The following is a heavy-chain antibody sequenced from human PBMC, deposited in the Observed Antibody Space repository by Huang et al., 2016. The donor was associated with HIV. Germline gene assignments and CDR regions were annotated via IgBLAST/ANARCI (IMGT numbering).Heavy chain of an antibody. Sequence: QVQLVQSGHEVKQPGASVKVSCKASDYSFNSYGINWVRQAPGQGLEWMGWINADNGNTNYGQKLQGRGALTTDTSTSTADMELRTLLSDDTAVYYCARQGFGRSDAFDIWGQGTMVTVSS. CDR2: INADNGNT. V-gene: IGHV1-18*01. CDR1: DYSFNSYG. J-gene: IGHJ3*02. CDR3: ARQGFGRSDAFDI. D-gene: IGHD3-10*01.